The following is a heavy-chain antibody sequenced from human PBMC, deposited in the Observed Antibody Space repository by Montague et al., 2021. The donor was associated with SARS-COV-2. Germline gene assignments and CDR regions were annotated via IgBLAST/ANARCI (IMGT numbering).Heavy chain of an antibody. Sequence: SLRLSCAASGFTFSSYAMHWVRQAPGKGLEWVAVISYDGSNKYYADSVKGRFTISRDNSKHTLYLQMNSLRAEDTAVYYCASEMIAVAGTAPFDYWGQGTLVTVSS. J-gene: IGHJ4*02. V-gene: IGHV3-30-3*01. D-gene: IGHD6-19*01. CDR1: GFTFSSYA. CDR2: ISYDGSNK. CDR3: ASEMIAVAGTAPFDY.